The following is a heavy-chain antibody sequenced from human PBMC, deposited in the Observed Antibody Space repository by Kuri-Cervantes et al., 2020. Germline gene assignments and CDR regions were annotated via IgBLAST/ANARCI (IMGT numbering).Heavy chain of an antibody. CDR1: GGSISSSSYY. D-gene: IGHD4/OR15-4a*01. J-gene: IGHJ6*03. CDR2: IDYSGST. Sequence: SETLSLTCTVSGGSISSSSYYCGWIRQPPGKGLEWIGSIDYSGSTYYNPSLKSRITISVDTSKNQFSLKLTSVTAADTAVYYCARGTRLLRRGRYSYYMDVWGKGTTVTVSS. CDR3: ARGTRLLRRGRYSYYMDV. V-gene: IGHV4-39*01.